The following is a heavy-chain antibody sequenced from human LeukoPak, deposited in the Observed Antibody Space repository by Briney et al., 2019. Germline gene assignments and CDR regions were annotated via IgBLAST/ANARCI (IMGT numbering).Heavy chain of an antibody. V-gene: IGHV3-30*02. D-gene: IGHD1-26*01. Sequence: PGGSLRLSCAAPGFTFSSYGMHWVRQAPGTGLEWVAFIQFDGNGEYYADSVKGRFTISRDNSKNTLFLQMHSLRPEDTALYYCAKALGYYSDYWGQGTLVTVSS. CDR2: IQFDGNGE. J-gene: IGHJ4*02. CDR3: AKALGYYSDY. CDR1: GFTFSSYG.